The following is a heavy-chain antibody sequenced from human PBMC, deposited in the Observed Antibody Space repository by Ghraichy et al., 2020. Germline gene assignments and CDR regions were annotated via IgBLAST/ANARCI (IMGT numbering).Heavy chain of an antibody. V-gene: IGHV4-59*01. CDR3: AREGPTPY. J-gene: IGHJ4*02. CDR2: IYYSGST. CDR1: GGSISSYY. Sequence: SETLSLTCTVSGGSISSYYWSWIRQPPGKGLEWIGYIYYSGSTNYNPSLKSRVTISVDTSKNQFSLKLSSVTAADTVVYYCAREGPTPYWGQGTLVTVSS.